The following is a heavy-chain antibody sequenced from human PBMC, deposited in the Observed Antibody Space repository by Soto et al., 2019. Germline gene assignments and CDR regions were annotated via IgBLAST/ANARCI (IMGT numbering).Heavy chain of an antibody. CDR3: ARSISLTVWHYYDSSGYYDY. D-gene: IGHD3-22*01. J-gene: IGHJ4*02. V-gene: IGHV4-59*08. Sequence: SETLSLTCTVSGDSISRYYWSWIRQPPGKGLEWIGYIYYSGSTNYNPSLKSRVTISVDTSKNQFSLKLSSVTAADTAVYYCARSISLTVWHYYDSSGYYDYWGQGTLVTVSS. CDR1: GDSISRYY. CDR2: IYYSGST.